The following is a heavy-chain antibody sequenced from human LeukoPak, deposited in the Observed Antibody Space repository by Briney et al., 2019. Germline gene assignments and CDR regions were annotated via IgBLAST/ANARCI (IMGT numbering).Heavy chain of an antibody. V-gene: IGHV3-48*03. D-gene: IGHD3-10*02. J-gene: IGHJ6*04. Sequence: GGSLRLSCAASGFTFSSYEMNWVRQAPGKGLEWVSYISSSGSTIYYADSVKGRFTISRDNAKNSLYLQRNSLRAEDTAVYYCAELGITLIGGVWGKGTTVTISS. CDR1: GFTFSSYE. CDR3: AELGITLIGGV. CDR2: ISSSGSTI.